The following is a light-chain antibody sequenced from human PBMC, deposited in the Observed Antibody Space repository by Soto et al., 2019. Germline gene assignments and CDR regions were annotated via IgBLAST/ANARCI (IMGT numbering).Light chain of an antibody. V-gene: IGLV2-8*01. Sequence: QSALTQPPSASGSPGQSVTISCTGTSSDVGGYNYVSWYQQHPGKAPKLMIYEVSKRPSGVPDRFSGSKSGNTASLTVSGIQAEDEADYYCSSYAGSNLWVFGGGTKVTVL. CDR3: SSYAGSNLWV. CDR2: EVS. CDR1: SSDVGGYNY. J-gene: IGLJ3*02.